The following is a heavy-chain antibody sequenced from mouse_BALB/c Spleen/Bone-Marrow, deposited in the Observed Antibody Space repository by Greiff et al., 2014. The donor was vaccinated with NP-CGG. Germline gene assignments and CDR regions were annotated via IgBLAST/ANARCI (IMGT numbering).Heavy chain of an antibody. CDR2: IYPGDGDT. CDR3: ARGGISVDY. CDR1: GYAFSVYW. J-gene: IGHJ2*01. V-gene: IGHV1-80*01. Sequence: VKLMESGAELVRPGSSVKISCKASGYAFSVYWMNWVKQRPGQGLEWIGQIYPGDGDTNYNGKFKGRATLTADKSSNTAYMQLSSLTSEDSAVYFCARGGISVDYWGQGTPLTVSS.